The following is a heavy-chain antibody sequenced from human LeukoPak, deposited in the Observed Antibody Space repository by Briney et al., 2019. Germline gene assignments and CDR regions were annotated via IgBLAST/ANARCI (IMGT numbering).Heavy chain of an antibody. V-gene: IGHV1-2*02. Sequence: ASVKVSCKASGYTFTHYFAHWVRQAPGQGLQWMGWINPNTGATSYPQKFQGRVTITRDTSISTAYMELRSLRSDDTAIYYWVRDGGSGSPYDLWGQGTLVTVSS. J-gene: IGHJ4*02. CDR2: INPNTGAT. CDR1: GYTFTHYF. CDR3: VRDGGSGSPYDL. D-gene: IGHD3-10*01.